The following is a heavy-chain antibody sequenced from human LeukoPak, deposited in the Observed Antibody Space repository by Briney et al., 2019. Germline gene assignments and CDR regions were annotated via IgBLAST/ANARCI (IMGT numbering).Heavy chain of an antibody. CDR2: IRYDGSNK. Sequence: GGSLRLSCAASGFTFSSYGMHWVRQAPGKGLEWVAFIRYDGSNKYYADSVKGRFTISRDNSKNTLYLQMNSLRAEDTAVYYCAKEQYVLRYFDWLDAFDIWGQGTMVTVSS. V-gene: IGHV3-30*02. J-gene: IGHJ3*02. CDR3: AKEQYVLRYFDWLDAFDI. D-gene: IGHD3-9*01. CDR1: GFTFSSYG.